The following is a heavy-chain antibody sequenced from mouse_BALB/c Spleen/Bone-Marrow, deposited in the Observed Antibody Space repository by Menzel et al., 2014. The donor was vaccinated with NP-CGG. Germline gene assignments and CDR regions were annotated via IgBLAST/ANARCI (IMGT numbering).Heavy chain of an antibody. Sequence: QVQLKESGAELVKPGASVKLSCKASGYTFTSYWMHWVNQRPGQGLEWIGEINPSNGRTNYNEKFKSKATLTVDKSSSTAYMQLSSLTSEDSAVYYCARVGNPDFDYWGQGTTLTVSS. D-gene: IGHD2-1*01. CDR2: INPSNGRT. CDR1: GYTFTSYW. J-gene: IGHJ2*01. V-gene: IGHV1S81*02. CDR3: ARVGNPDFDY.